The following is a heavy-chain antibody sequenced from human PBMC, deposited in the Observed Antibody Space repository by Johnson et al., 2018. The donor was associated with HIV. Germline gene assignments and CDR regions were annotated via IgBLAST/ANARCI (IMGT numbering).Heavy chain of an antibody. J-gene: IGHJ3*02. Sequence: VQLVESGGGLVQPGGSLRLSRAASGFTFSSYGMHWVRQAPGKGLEWVAVIWYDGSNKYYADSVKGRFTISRDNSKNTLYLQMNSLRAEDTAVYYCARVIGYDSSGKAFDIWGRGTMVTVS. CDR3: ARVIGYDSSGKAFDI. CDR1: GFTFSSYG. CDR2: IWYDGSNK. D-gene: IGHD3-22*01. V-gene: IGHV3-33*01.